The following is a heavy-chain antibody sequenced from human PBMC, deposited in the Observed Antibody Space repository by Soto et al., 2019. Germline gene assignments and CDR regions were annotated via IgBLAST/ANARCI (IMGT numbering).Heavy chain of an antibody. J-gene: IGHJ4*02. D-gene: IGHD3-22*01. CDR1: VGSISSGDYY. CDR3: ARVPGGYYYDSSGYYHFDY. V-gene: IGHV4-39*07. CDR2: INHSGST. Sequence: SETLSLTCTVSVGSISSGDYYWSWIRQPPGKGLEWIGEINHSGSTNYNPSLKSRVTISVDTSKNQFSLKLSSVTAADTAVYYCARVPGGYYYDSSGYYHFDYWGQGTLVTVSS.